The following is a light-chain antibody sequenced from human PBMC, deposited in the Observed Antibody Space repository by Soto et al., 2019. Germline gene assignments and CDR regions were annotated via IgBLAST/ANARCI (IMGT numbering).Light chain of an antibody. CDR3: QQYHIYSGT. CDR2: KAS. Sequence: DTQMTQPPSTLSASVGDRVTISCGASRTIRSWLGWFQQRPRKPPNLLIYKASTLASGVPSRFSGSGSGTEFTLTINSLQPDDFATYYCQQYHIYSGTFGQGTKVDIK. J-gene: IGKJ1*01. V-gene: IGKV1-5*03. CDR1: RTIRSW.